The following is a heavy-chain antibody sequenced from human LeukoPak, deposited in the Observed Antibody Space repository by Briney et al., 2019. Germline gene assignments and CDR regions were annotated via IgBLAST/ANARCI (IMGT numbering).Heavy chain of an antibody. CDR3: ARDLVGGSSYFDY. D-gene: IGHD2-15*01. CDR2: INPSGGST. J-gene: IGHJ4*02. CDR1: GYILTSYY. V-gene: IGHV1-46*01. Sequence: ASVKVSCKASGYILTSYYMHWVRQAPGQGLEWMGIINPSGGSTSYAQKFQGRLTTTRDTSTSTVYMELSSLRSEDTAVYYCARDLVGGSSYFDYWGQGTLVTVSS.